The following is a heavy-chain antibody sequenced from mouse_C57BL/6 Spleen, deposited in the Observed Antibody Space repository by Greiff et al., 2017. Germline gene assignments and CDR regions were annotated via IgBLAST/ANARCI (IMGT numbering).Heavy chain of an antibody. Sequence: LQQPGAELVRPGSSVKLSCKASGYTFTSYWLDWVKQRPGQGLEWIGNIYPSDSETHYNQKFKDKATLTVNKSSSTAYMQLSSLTSEDSAVYYCARFYYYGSSYLDYWGQGTTLTVSS. D-gene: IGHD1-1*01. CDR2: IYPSDSET. V-gene: IGHV1-61*01. CDR3: ARFYYYGSSYLDY. CDR1: GYTFTSYW. J-gene: IGHJ2*01.